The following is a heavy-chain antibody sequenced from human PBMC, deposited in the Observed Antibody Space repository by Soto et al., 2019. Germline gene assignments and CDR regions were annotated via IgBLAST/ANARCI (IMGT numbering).Heavy chain of an antibody. Sequence: QVQVVESGGGVVQPRRSLRLSCAASGFTFSSYAMHWVRQAPGKGLEWMAVISYDGSNKYYADSVKGRFTISRDNSKNTLYLQMNSLRAEDTAVYYCAREIERLLGYWGQGTLVTVSS. J-gene: IGHJ4*02. V-gene: IGHV3-30-3*01. CDR2: ISYDGSNK. D-gene: IGHD3-3*01. CDR1: GFTFSSYA. CDR3: AREIERLLGY.